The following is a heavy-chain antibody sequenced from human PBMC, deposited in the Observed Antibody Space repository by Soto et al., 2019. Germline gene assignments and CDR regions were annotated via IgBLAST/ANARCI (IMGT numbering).Heavy chain of an antibody. V-gene: IGHV3-23*01. CDR2: ISGSGGST. Sequence: EVPLLESGGGLVQPGGSLRLSCAASGFTFSSYAMSWVRQAPGKGLEWVSAISGSGGSTYYADSVKGRFTISRDNSKNTLYLQMNGLRAEDTAVYYCAKDQACSGDSCYSGNWFDPWGEGTLVTVSS. CDR1: GFTFSSYA. J-gene: IGHJ5*02. CDR3: AKDQACSGDSCYSGNWFDP. D-gene: IGHD2-15*01.